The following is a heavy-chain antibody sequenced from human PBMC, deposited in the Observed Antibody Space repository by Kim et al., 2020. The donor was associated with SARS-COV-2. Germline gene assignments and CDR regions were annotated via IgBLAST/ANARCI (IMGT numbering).Heavy chain of an antibody. J-gene: IGHJ6*02. D-gene: IGHD6-6*01. Sequence: ASVKVSCKASGYTFTSYGISWVRQAPGQGLEWMGWISAYNGNTNYAQKLQGRVTMTTDTSTSTAYMELRSLRSDDTAVYYCARDLPYSSSRPHYYYGMDVWGQGTTVTVSS. V-gene: IGHV1-18*01. CDR3: ARDLPYSSSRPHYYYGMDV. CDR1: GYTFTSYG. CDR2: ISAYNGNT.